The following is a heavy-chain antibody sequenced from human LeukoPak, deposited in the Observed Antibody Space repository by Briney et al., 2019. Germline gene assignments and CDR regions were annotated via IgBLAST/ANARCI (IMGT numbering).Heavy chain of an antibody. CDR3: AKSFYSSGWYPIDY. D-gene: IGHD6-19*01. CDR2: ISGSGGST. J-gene: IGHJ4*02. Sequence: SGGSLRLSCAASGFTFSSYAMSWVRQAPGKGLEWVSAISGSGGSTYYADSVKGRFTISRGNSKNTLYLQMNSLRAEDTAVYYCAKSFYSSGWYPIDYWGQGTLVTVSS. CDR1: GFTFSSYA. V-gene: IGHV3-23*01.